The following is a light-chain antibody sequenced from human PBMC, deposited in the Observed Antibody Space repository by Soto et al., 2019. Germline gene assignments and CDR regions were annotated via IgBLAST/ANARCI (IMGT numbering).Light chain of an antibody. J-gene: IGLJ1*01. V-gene: IGLV2-14*01. CDR3: TSYTTSSTYV. Sequence: QSVLTQPASVSGSPGQSITISCSGTSSDVGNYNYVSWYQQHQGKGPKLIIYHVSYRPSGVSIRFSGSKSGNTASLTISGLQAEGEADYYCTSYTTSSTYVFGTGTKVTVL. CDR1: SSDVGNYNY. CDR2: HVS.